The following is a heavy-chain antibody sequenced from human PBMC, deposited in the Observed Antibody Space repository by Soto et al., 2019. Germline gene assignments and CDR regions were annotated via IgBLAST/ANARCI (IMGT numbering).Heavy chain of an antibody. V-gene: IGHV5-51*01. CDR3: ARHGAIAATVLLIWFDP. Sequence: VQLVQSGAEVKKPVESLKISCKGSGYSFAGYWIAWVRQMPGKGLEWMGLIYPDNSDTSYSRSFHGKVTSSADKSISTGYLQWSSLQSSDTAVYSCARHGAIAATVLLIWFDPWGPGTLVTVSS. J-gene: IGHJ5*02. CDR1: GYSFAGYW. CDR2: IYPDNSDT. D-gene: IGHD6-6*01.